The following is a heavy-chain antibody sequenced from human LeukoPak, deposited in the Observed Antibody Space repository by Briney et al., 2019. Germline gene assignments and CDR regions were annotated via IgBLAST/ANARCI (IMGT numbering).Heavy chain of an antibody. J-gene: IGHJ4*02. Sequence: GGSLRLSCVASGFTFSSYSMNWVRQAPGKGLEWVSYISSSGSTIYYADSVKGRFTISRDNAKNSLYLQMNSLRAEDTAVYYCARDLDGSGEFDYWGQGTLVTVSS. CDR2: ISSSGSTI. CDR3: ARDLDGSGEFDY. V-gene: IGHV3-48*04. CDR1: GFTFSSYS. D-gene: IGHD3-10*01.